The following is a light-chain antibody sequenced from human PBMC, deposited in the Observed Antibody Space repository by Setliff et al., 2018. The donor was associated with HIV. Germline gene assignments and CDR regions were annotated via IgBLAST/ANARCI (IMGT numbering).Light chain of an antibody. V-gene: IGLV2-23*02. CDR3: CSYAGNSILEV. CDR1: SSDVGSYNL. CDR2: DVS. J-gene: IGLJ2*01. Sequence: QSVLTQPASVSGSRGQSITISCAGTSSDVGSYNLVSWYQQHPGKAPKLIIYDVSKRPSGISNRFSGSKSGNTASLTISGLLPEDEADYYCCSYAGNSILEVFGGGTKVTVL.